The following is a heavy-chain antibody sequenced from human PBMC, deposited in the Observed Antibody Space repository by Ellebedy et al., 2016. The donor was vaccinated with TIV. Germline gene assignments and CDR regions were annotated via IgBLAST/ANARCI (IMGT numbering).Heavy chain of an antibody. CDR1: GGSFSGYY. Sequence: SETLSLXXAVYGGSFSGYYWSWIRQPPGKGLEWIGEINHSGSTNYNPSLKSRVTISVDTSKNQFSLKLSSVTAADTAVYYCATLRGHYGSGSYYYYGMDVWGQGTTVTVSS. CDR3: ATLRGHYGSGSYYYYGMDV. D-gene: IGHD3-10*01. CDR2: INHSGST. J-gene: IGHJ6*02. V-gene: IGHV4-34*01.